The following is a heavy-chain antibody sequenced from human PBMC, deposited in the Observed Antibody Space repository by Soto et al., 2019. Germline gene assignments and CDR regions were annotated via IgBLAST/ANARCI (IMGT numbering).Heavy chain of an antibody. CDR3: AREWRYSTWYFDL. J-gene: IGHJ2*01. V-gene: IGHV4-30-4*01. CDR2: IYYSGST. Sequence: QVQLQESGPGLVKPSQTLSLTCTVSGGSISSGEYYWSWIRQPPGKGLEWIAYIYYSGSTYYNPSLTSRVTISVDTSKNQFSLKLNSVTAADTAVYYCAREWRYSTWYFDLWGRGTLVTVSS. CDR1: GGSISSGEYY. D-gene: IGHD5-12*01.